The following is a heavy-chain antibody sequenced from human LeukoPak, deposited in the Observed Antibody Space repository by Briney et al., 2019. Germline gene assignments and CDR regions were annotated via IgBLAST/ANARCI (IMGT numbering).Heavy chain of an antibody. Sequence: SETLSLTCAVYGGSFSGYYWSLIRQPPGKGLEWIGEINHSGSTNYNPSLKSRVTISVDTSKNQFSLKLSSVTAADTAVYYCARGRGCSSTSCYRYYYYGMDVWGQGTTVTVSS. CDR1: GGSFSGYY. CDR3: ARGRGCSSTSCYRYYYYGMDV. V-gene: IGHV4-34*01. CDR2: INHSGST. J-gene: IGHJ6*02. D-gene: IGHD2-2*02.